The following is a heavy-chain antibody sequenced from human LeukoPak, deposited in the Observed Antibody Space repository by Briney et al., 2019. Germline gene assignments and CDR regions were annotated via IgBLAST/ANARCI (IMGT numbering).Heavy chain of an antibody. V-gene: IGHV1-18*01. J-gene: IGHJ6*02. CDR1: GYTFTSYG. CDR2: ISAYNGNI. Sequence: ASVKVSYKASGYTFTSYGISWVRQAPGQGLEWMGWISAYNGNINYAQKLQGRVTMTTDTSTRPAFMEARSWRCGGQGGYYCARDGDCSSTSCQPGTYYYYGMDVWGQGTTDTVSS. CDR3: ARDGDCSSTSCQPGTYYYYGMDV. D-gene: IGHD2-2*01.